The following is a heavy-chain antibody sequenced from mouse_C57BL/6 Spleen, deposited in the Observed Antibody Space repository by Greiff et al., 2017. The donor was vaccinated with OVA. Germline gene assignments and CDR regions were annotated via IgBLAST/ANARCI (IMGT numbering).Heavy chain of an antibody. CDR2: IYPGDGDT. J-gene: IGHJ2*01. CDR3: ARSGITTVVATDY. D-gene: IGHD1-1*01. CDR1: GYAFSSYW. Sequence: QVQVVESGAELVKPGASVQISCQASGYAFSSYWMNWVKQRPGKGLEWIGQIYPGDGDTNYNGKFKGKATLPADKSSSTAYMQLSSLTSEDSAVYFCARSGITTVVATDYWGQGTTLTVSS. V-gene: IGHV1-80*01.